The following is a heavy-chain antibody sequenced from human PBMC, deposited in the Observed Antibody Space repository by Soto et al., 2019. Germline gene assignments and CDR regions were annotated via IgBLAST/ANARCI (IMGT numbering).Heavy chain of an antibody. CDR2: IYPGDSDT. V-gene: IGHV5-51*01. CDR1: GYSFTSYW. J-gene: IGHJ5*02. D-gene: IGHD2-2*01. CDR3: ARGPWSVVVPAAATGVLWFAP. Sequence: GESLKISCKGSGYSFTSYWIGWVRQMPGKGMEWMGIIYPGDSDTRYSPSFQGQVTISADKSISTAYLQWSSLKASDTAMYYCARGPWSVVVPAAATGVLWFAPWGQGTLVTVSS.